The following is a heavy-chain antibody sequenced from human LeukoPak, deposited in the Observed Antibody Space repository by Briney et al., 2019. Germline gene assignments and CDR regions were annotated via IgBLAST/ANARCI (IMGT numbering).Heavy chain of an antibody. CDR3: ARDPDDRSGLDAFET. CDR1: RFSVSNNY. CDR2: MHSDGRT. V-gene: IGHV3-53*01. D-gene: IGHD3-22*01. J-gene: IGHJ3*02. Sequence: GGSLRLSCAASRFSVSNNYMNWVRQASGKGLEWVSVMHSDGRTFYADSVKGRFTISRDKSKNMFYLQMDSLRAEDTAVYYCARDPDDRSGLDAFETWGQGTKVTVS.